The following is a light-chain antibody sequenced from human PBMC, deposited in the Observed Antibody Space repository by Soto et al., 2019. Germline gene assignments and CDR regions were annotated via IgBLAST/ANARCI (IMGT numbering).Light chain of an antibody. V-gene: IGKV3-20*01. CDR2: GAS. J-gene: IGKJ1*01. Sequence: DIVLTQSPGTLSLSPGERATLSCRASQSVSSSYLAWYQQKRGQVPRLLIYGASSRATGIPDRFSGSGSGTDFTLTISSLEPEDFAVHPCEPYGPSRTFGQGTKV. CDR1: QSVSSSY. CDR3: EPYGPSRT.